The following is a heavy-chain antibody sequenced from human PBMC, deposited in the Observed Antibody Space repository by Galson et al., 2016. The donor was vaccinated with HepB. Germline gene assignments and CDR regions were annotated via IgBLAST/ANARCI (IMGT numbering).Heavy chain of an antibody. D-gene: IGHD4-17*01. V-gene: IGHV4-30-2*01. J-gene: IGHJ5*02. CDR3: AREDSGDSWGVTTT. CDR1: GGSISSGGDS. Sequence: TLSLTCAVSGGSISSGGDSWSWIRQPTGKGLEWIGYIYNSGGTDYTDYNPSLKSRVTISVARSKNQFSLDLSSVTAADTAVYYCAREDSGDSWGVTTTWGQGTLVTVSS. CDR2: IYNSGGTDYT.